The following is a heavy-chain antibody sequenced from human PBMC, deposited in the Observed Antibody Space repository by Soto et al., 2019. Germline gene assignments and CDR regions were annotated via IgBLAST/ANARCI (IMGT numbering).Heavy chain of an antibody. CDR2: IKTDGSEK. Sequence: EVQLVESGGGLVQPGGSLRLSCAASGFPLGSYWMTWVRQAPGKGLEWVANIKTDGSEKYSVDSVEGRFTISRDNAKNVLYLQMNSLRVEDTALYYCAREMSTLTTVDYWGQGTLVTVSS. V-gene: IGHV3-7*01. J-gene: IGHJ4*02. CDR1: GFPLGSYW. D-gene: IGHD4-17*01. CDR3: AREMSTLTTVDY.